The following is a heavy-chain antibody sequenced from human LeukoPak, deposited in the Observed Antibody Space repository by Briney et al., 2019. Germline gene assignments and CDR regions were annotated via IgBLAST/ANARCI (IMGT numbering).Heavy chain of an antibody. CDR2: IYYSGST. J-gene: IGHJ1*01. CDR1: GGFISSSSYY. V-gene: IGHV4-39*01. CDR3: ARRRYYDSTGYLD. Sequence: SETLSLTCSVSGGFISSSSYYWGWIRQPPGKGLEWIGDIYYSGSTYFKPSLASRVAISIDTSKNQFPLRLSPVTAADTAVYYCARRRYYDSTGYLDWGQGTLVIVSS. D-gene: IGHD3-22*01.